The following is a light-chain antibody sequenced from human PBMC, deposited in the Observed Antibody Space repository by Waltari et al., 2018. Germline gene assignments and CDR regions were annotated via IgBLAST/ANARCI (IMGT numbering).Light chain of an antibody. CDR3: SSYTTSSTYVV. V-gene: IGLV2-14*01. Sequence: QSALTQPASVSGSPGQSITISCTGISSDVGGYKYVSWYQQHPGNAPKLIITDVSNGPSGVSNRCSGSKSGNTASLTISGLQAEDEAYYYCSSYTTSSTYVVFGGGTELTVL. CDR1: SSDVGGYKY. CDR2: DVS. J-gene: IGLJ2*01.